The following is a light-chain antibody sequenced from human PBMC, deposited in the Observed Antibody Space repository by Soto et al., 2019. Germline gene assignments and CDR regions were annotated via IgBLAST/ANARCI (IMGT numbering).Light chain of an antibody. CDR2: AAS. CDR3: QQSNTFPPT. Sequence: DIQMTQSPSSVSASVGDRVTITCRASQGVSSWLAWYQQKPGKAPKLLIYAASTLQGGVPSRFSGSGSGTAFTLTIRSLQPEDFATYYCQQSNTFPPTFGQGTNVDIK. CDR1: QGVSSW. J-gene: IGKJ1*01. V-gene: IGKV1-12*01.